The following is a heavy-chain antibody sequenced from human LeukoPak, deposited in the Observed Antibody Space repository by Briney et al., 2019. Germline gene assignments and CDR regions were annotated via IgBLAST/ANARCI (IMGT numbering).Heavy chain of an antibody. V-gene: IGHV3-33*01. CDR3: ARDPYYYDSSGYYGEGFDY. CDR1: GFTFSSHG. D-gene: IGHD3-22*01. CDR2: IWYDGSSK. Sequence: PGGSLRLSCAASGFTFSSHGMHWVRQAPGKGLEWVAVIWYDGSSKFYADSVKGRFTISRDNSKNTLSLQMSSLRAEDTAVYYCARDPYYYDSSGYYGEGFDYWGQGTLVTVSS. J-gene: IGHJ4*02.